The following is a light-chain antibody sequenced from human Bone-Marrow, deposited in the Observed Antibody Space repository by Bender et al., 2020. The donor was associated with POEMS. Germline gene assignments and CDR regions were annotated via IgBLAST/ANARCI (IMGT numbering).Light chain of an antibody. J-gene: IGLJ2*01. CDR2: HDT. V-gene: IGLV3-1*01. Sequence: SYELTQPPSVSVSPGQTARITCSGSELGERDVSWYQQKPGQSPVLVIYHDTKRPSGIPERFSGSNSGSTATLTISETQAMDEADYYCQAWDTYSVIFGGGTKLTVL. CDR3: QAWDTYSVI. CDR1: ELGERD.